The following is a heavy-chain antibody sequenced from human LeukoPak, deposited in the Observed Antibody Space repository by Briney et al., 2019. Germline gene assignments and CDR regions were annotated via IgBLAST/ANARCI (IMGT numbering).Heavy chain of an antibody. V-gene: IGHV1-2*02. J-gene: IGHJ4*02. D-gene: IGHD3-22*01. CDR2: INPNSGDT. CDR1: GYTFTGYY. CDR3: ARGDYDSSGFDY. Sequence: ASVKVSCKASGYTFTGYYMHWVRQAPGQVLEWMGWINPNSGDTNYAQKFQGRVTMTRDTSISTAYMELSRLRSDDTAVYYCARGDYDSSGFDYWGQGTLVTVSS.